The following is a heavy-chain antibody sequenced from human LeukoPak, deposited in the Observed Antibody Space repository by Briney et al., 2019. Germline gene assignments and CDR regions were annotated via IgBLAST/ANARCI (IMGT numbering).Heavy chain of an antibody. J-gene: IGHJ4*02. Sequence: PGGSLRLSCAASGFTFSRYWMNWIRQAPGKGLEWISYISNSGSTKYYADSVKGRFTISRDNAKNSVFLQMNSLRAEDTAVYYCAAVIDYWGQGTLVTVSS. CDR3: AAVIDY. CDR1: GFTFSRYW. CDR2: ISNSGSTK. V-gene: IGHV3-48*03.